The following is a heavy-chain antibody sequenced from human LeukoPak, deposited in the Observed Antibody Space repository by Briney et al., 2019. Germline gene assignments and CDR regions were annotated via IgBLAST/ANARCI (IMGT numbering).Heavy chain of an antibody. CDR2: IYPDDSDS. D-gene: IGHD3-3*01. J-gene: IGHJ4*02. V-gene: IGHV5-51*01. Sequence: PGESLKISCKASGYSFDYYWIAWVRQMPGKGLEWIGIIYPDDSDSTYSPSFQGQVTISVDKSINTAYLQWSCLKASNPAIYYCARVGSVTNFGVVSYYFDSWGQGTLVTVSS. CDR3: ARVGSVTNFGVVSYYFDS. CDR1: GYSFDYYW.